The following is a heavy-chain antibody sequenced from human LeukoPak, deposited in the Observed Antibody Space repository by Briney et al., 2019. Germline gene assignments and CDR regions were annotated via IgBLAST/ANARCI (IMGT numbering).Heavy chain of an antibody. CDR3: ARDLYISGWHGGAFDI. Sequence: GGSLRLSCAASGFTFSNFEMNRVRQAPGKGLEWVSYIASSDSTIHYADSVKGRFTISRDNAYNSLYLQMNSLRAEDTAVYYCARDLYISGWHGGAFDIWGQGTMVTVSS. D-gene: IGHD6-19*01. CDR1: GFTFSNFE. CDR2: IASSDSTI. V-gene: IGHV3-48*03. J-gene: IGHJ3*02.